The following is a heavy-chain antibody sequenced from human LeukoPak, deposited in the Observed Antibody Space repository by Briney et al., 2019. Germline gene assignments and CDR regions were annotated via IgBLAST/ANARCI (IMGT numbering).Heavy chain of an antibody. CDR2: INPNSGGT. V-gene: IGHV1-2*02. CDR1: GYTFIGYY. D-gene: IGHD6-19*01. Sequence: ASVKVSCKASGYTFIGYYMHWVRQAPGQGLEWMGWINPNSGGTHYAQNFQGIVSMTRDTSISTAYMELRRLTSDDTAVYYCARGGLRSSGWYAAFDFWGQGTMVTVSS. CDR3: ARGGLRSSGWYAAFDF. J-gene: IGHJ3*01.